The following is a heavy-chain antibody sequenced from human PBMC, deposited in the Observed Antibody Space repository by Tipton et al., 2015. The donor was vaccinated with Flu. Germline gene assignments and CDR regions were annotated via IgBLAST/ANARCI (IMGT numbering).Heavy chain of an antibody. CDR1: GDSISSDYY. V-gene: IGHV4-38-2*01. Sequence: TLSLTCAVSGDSISSDYYWGWVRQFPGKGMEWIGSISRSGSANYNPSLKSRVTISIDTSKNQFSLSMKSVTAADLAVYYCARRDYSNYVSEPKSWFEHWGQGNRVT. D-gene: IGHD4-11*01. CDR3: ARRDYSNYVSEPKSWFEH. CDR2: ISRSGSA. J-gene: IGHJ5*02.